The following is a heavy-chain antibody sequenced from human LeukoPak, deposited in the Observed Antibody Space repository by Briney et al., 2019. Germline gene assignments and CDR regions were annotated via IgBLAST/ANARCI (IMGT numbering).Heavy chain of an antibody. CDR2: ISSLGGST. CDR3: ERDRVDTALALNGMDV. J-gene: IGHJ6*02. D-gene: IGHD5-18*01. CDR1: GFTISTYA. Sequence: PGGSLRLSCAASGFTISTYAMHWVRQTPGKGLEYVSAISSLGGSTYYANSVKGRFTISRDNSKNTLYLQMGSLRPEDMGVYYCERDRVDTALALNGMDVWGQGTTVTVSS. V-gene: IGHV3-64*01.